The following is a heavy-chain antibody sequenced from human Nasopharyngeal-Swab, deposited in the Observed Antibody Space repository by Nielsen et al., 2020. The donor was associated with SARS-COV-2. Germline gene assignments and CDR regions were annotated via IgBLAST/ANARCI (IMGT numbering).Heavy chain of an antibody. CDR1: GFTFSSYS. J-gene: IGHJ4*02. CDR3: AREADIVVVVAATYFDY. V-gene: IGHV3-48*04. D-gene: IGHD2-15*01. CDR2: ISSSSSTI. Sequence: GESLKISCAASGFTFSSYSMNWVRQDPGKGLEWVSYISSSSSTIYYADSVKGRFTISRDNAKNSLYLQMNSLRAEDTAVYYCAREADIVVVVAATYFDYWGQGTLVTVSS.